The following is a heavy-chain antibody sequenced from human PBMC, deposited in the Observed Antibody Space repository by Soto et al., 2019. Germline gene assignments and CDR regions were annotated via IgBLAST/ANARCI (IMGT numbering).Heavy chain of an antibody. CDR3: ARDRTWVTYYYDSSGSPSDY. CDR1: GGTFSSYA. V-gene: IGHV1-69*01. CDR2: IIPIFGTA. D-gene: IGHD3-22*01. J-gene: IGHJ4*02. Sequence: QVQLVQSGAEVKKPGSSVKVSCKASGGTFSSYAISWLRQAPGQGLEWMGGIIPIFGTANYAQKFQGRVTITADESTSTAYMELSSLRSEDTAVYYCARDRTWVTYYYDSSGSPSDYWGQGTLVTVSS.